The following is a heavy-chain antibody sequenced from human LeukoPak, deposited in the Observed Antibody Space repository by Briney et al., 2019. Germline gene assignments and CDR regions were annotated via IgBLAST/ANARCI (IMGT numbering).Heavy chain of an antibody. V-gene: IGHV3-9*01. CDR2: ISWNSGSI. J-gene: IGHJ6*02. CDR3: ARGQDSSGYYYVYYYYYGMDV. CDR1: GFTFNECA. Sequence: GGSLRLSCAASGFTFNECAMHWVRQVPGKGLEWVSGISWNSGSIVYADSVKGRFTISRDNAKNSLYLQMNSLRAEDTAVYYCARGQDSSGYYYVYYYYYGMDVWGQGTTVTVSS. D-gene: IGHD3-22*01.